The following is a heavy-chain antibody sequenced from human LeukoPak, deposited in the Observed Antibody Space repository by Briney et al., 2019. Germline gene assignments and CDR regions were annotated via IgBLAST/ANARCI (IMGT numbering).Heavy chain of an antibody. Sequence: QPGGSLRLSCAASGFFFRSYEMNWVRQAPGKGLEWVSYISSSGTTIYYADSVEGRFTISRDNTNNALYLQMNSLRAEDTAVYYCVRLRDYGGNSDGFDIWGQGTMVTVSS. CDR2: ISSSGTTI. CDR1: GFFFRSYE. J-gene: IGHJ3*02. V-gene: IGHV3-48*03. CDR3: VRLRDYGGNSDGFDI. D-gene: IGHD4-23*01.